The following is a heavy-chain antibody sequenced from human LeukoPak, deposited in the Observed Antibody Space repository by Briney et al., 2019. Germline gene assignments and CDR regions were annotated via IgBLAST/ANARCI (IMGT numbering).Heavy chain of an antibody. J-gene: IGHJ5*02. CDR3: ARHIRYCSGGSCGGWFDP. D-gene: IGHD2-15*01. CDR2: IYYSGTT. CDR1: GGSISSYY. Sequence: SETLSLTCTVSGGSISSYYWSWIRQPPGKGLEWIGYIYYSGTTNYNPSLKSRVTISVDTSKNQFSLKLSSVTAADTAVYYCARHIRYCSGGSCGGWFDPWGQGTLVTVSS. V-gene: IGHV4-59*08.